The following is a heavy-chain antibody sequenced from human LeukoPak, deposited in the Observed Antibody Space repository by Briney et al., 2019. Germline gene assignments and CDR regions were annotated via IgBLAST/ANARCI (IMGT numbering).Heavy chain of an antibody. V-gene: IGHV4-38-2*02. J-gene: IGHJ4*02. D-gene: IGHD1-26*01. CDR2: IYHSGST. CDR3: ARVVGATYYFDY. Sequence: PSETLSLTCTVSDYSISSGYYWGWIRQPPGKGLEWIGSIYHSGSTYYNPSLRSRVTISVDTSKNQFSLKLSSVTAADTAVYYCARVVGATYYFDYWGQGTLVTVSS. CDR1: DYSISSGYY.